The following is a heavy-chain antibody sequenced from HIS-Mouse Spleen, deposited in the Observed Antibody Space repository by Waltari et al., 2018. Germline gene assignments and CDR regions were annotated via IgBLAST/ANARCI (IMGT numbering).Heavy chain of an antibody. D-gene: IGHD1-26*01. CDR1: GGSISSSSYY. CDR2: IYYSGST. V-gene: IGHV4-39*07. J-gene: IGHJ4*02. CDR3: ARDRELYFDY. Sequence: QLQLQESGPGLVKPSETLSLTCTVSGGSISSSSYYWGWIRQPPGKGLEWIGSIYYSGSTYYNPSLKSRVTISVDTAKNQFSLKLSSVTAADTAVYYCARDRELYFDYWGQGTLVTVSS.